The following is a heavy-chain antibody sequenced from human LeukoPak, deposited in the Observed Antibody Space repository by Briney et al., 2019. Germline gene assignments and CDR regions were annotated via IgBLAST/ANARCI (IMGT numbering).Heavy chain of an antibody. CDR3: ARRTTVTPNWFDP. V-gene: IGHV3-48*02. CDR2: ISSGSSIM. CDR1: GFTFGSYS. D-gene: IGHD4-17*01. J-gene: IGHJ5*02. Sequence: GSLRLSCVASGFTFGSYSMNWVRQAPGKGLEWVSYISSGSSIMYYADSVKGRFSISRDNAKNSLFLRMDSLRDDDTAVYYCARRTTVTPNWFDPWGQGTLVTVSS.